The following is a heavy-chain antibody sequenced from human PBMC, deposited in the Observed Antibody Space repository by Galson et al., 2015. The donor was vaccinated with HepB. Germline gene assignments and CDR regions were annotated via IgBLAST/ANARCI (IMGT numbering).Heavy chain of an antibody. Sequence: SLRLSCAASGFTFSGSAMHWVRQASGKGLEWVGRIRSKANSYATAYAASVKGRFTISRDDSKNTAYLQMNSLKTEDTAVYYCIVWPTGGNNWFDPWGQGTLVTVSS. CDR1: GFTFSGSA. V-gene: IGHV3-73*01. CDR2: IRSKANSYAT. CDR3: IVWPTGGNNWFDP. J-gene: IGHJ5*02. D-gene: IGHD3-16*01.